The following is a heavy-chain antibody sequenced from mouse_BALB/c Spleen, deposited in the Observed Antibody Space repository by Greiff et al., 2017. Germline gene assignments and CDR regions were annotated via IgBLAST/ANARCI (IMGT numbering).Heavy chain of an antibody. CDR2: ISSGGST. Sequence: EVKLVESGGDLVKPGGSLKLSCAASGFTFSSYGMSWVRQTPDKRLEWVATISSGGSTYYPDSVKGRFTISRDNARNILYLQMSSLRSEDTAMYYSTTGRDGYAMDYWGQGTSVTVSS. V-gene: IGHV5-6-5*01. CDR3: TTGRDGYAMDY. J-gene: IGHJ4*01. CDR1: GFTFSSYG. D-gene: IGHD2-12*01.